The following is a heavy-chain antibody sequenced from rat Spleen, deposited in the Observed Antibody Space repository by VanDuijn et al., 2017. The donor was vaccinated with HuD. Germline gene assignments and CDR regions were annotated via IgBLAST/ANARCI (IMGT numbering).Heavy chain of an antibody. CDR1: GFSLTSHH. J-gene: IGHJ4*01. CDR3: ARLGGLWRGTYGIMDA. CDR2: IWTGGST. V-gene: IGHV2-43*01. Sequence: QVQLKESGPGLVQPSQTLSLTCTVSGFSLTSHHVSWVRQPPGKGLEWMGLIWTGGSTAYNSLLKSRLSISRDTSKGQVFLKMNSLQTEDTATYYCARLGGLWRGTYGIMDAWGQGASVTVPS. D-gene: IGHD2-1*01.